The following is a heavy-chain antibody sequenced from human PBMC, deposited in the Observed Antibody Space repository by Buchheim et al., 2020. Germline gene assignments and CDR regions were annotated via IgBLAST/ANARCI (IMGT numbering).Heavy chain of an antibody. D-gene: IGHD3-3*01. Sequence: QVQLQQWGAGLLKPSETLSLTCAVYGGSFSGYYWSWIRQPPGKGLEWIGEINHSGSTNYNPSLKSRVTISVDTSKNQFSLKLSSVTAADTAVYYCAKAGGYYTGGYYYYYYGMDVWGQGTT. CDR2: INHSGST. V-gene: IGHV4-34*01. CDR1: GGSFSGYY. CDR3: AKAGGYYTGGYYYYYYGMDV. J-gene: IGHJ6*02.